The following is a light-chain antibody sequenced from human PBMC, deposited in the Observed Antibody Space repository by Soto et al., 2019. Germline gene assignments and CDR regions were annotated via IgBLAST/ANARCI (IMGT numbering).Light chain of an antibody. Sequence: EIVLTQSPGTLSLSPGERATLSCRASQSINNRYLAWYQQQPGHAPRLLIYAASSRATGIPDRFSGSGSGTDFTLTISRLEPEDFAVYYCHQFGSSPGFTFGPGTKVDIK. CDR1: QSINNRY. CDR3: HQFGSSPGFT. CDR2: AAS. J-gene: IGKJ3*01. V-gene: IGKV3-20*01.